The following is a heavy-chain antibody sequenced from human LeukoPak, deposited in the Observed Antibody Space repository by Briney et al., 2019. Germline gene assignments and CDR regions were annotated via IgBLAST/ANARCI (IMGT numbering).Heavy chain of an antibody. V-gene: IGHV4-59*08. D-gene: IGHD3-9*01. J-gene: IGHJ3*02. CDR3: ARREERYDILTGYPRRDAFDI. CDR2: IYYSGST. CDR1: GGSISSYY. Sequence: SETLSLTCTVSGGSISSYYWSWIRQPPGKGLEWIGYIYYSGSTNYNPSLKGRVTISVDTSKNQFSLKLSSVTAADTAVYYCARREERYDILTGYPRRDAFDIWGQGTMVTVSS.